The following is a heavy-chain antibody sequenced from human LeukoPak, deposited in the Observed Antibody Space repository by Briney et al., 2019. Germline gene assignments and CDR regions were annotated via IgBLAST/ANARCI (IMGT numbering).Heavy chain of an antibody. J-gene: IGHJ4*02. Sequence: GGSLTLSCAASGFTFSNAWMTWVRQARGRGLEGVGISKRKTENGPTDYAETVKGRFNISRDDSKNTVYLQMNSLKTEDTAVYYCTTDGLGQWLVRYWGQGTLVTVSS. CDR1: GFTFSNAW. CDR3: TTDGLGQWLVRY. CDR2: SKRKTENGPT. D-gene: IGHD6-19*01. V-gene: IGHV3-15*01.